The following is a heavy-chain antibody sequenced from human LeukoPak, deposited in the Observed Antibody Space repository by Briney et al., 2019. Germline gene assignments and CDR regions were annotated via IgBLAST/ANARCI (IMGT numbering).Heavy chain of an antibody. D-gene: IGHD5-18*01. V-gene: IGHV3-21*01. Sequence: GGSLRLSCAASGFTFSSYAMNWVRQAPGKGLEWVSSISSSSSYIYYADSVKGRFTISRDNAKNSLYLQMNSLRAEDTAVYYCAREDDTAMVTRWFDPWGRGTLVTVSS. CDR1: GFTFSSYA. CDR2: ISSSSSYI. CDR3: AREDDTAMVTRWFDP. J-gene: IGHJ5*02.